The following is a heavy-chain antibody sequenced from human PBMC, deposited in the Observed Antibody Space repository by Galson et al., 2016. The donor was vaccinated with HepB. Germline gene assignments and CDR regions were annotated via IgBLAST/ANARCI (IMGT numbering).Heavy chain of an antibody. Sequence: QSGAEVKKPGESLKISCKTSGYSFTKYWIGWMRQMPGKGLEWMGIIYPGDSDTRYSPSFQGQVTISADKSISPAYLQWSSLKASDTAVYYCARHGPLAARPEFASDYWGQGTLVTVSS. D-gene: IGHD6-6*01. CDR1: GYSFTKYW. CDR2: IYPGDSDT. V-gene: IGHV5-51*01. J-gene: IGHJ4*02. CDR3: ARHGPLAARPEFASDY.